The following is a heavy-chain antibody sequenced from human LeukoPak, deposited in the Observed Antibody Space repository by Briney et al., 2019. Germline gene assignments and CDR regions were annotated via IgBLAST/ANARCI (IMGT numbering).Heavy chain of an antibody. Sequence: PGGSLRLSCAASAFTFSDYFMSWFRQAPGKGLEWVSYISSSGKTTKYADSVKGRFTISRDNAKNSLDLQMNSLRAEDTAVYYCERESYYGSGSPLNYWGQGTLVTVSS. CDR2: ISSSGKTT. D-gene: IGHD3-10*01. CDR3: ERESYYGSGSPLNY. CDR1: AFTFSDYF. V-gene: IGHV3-11*04. J-gene: IGHJ4*02.